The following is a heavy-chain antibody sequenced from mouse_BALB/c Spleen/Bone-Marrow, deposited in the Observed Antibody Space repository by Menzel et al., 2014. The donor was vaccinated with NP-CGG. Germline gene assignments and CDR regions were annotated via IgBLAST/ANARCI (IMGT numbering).Heavy chain of an antibody. V-gene: IGHV1-18*01. Sequence: EVQLRQSGPELVKPGASMKISCKASGYSFTGYTMNWVKQSHGKNLEWIGHINPYNGGTSQNQKFKGKATLTVDKSSSTAYMELLSLTSEDSAVYYCARHGYGNYVAMDYWGQGTSVTVSS. J-gene: IGHJ4*01. CDR3: ARHGYGNYVAMDY. D-gene: IGHD2-10*02. CDR2: INPYNGGT. CDR1: GYSFTGYT.